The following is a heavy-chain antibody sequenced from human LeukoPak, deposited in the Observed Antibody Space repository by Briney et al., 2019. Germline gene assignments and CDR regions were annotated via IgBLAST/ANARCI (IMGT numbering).Heavy chain of an antibody. CDR1: GVTFSSYG. CDR3: ATDRSRYYYDSSGFSFDY. D-gene: IGHD3-22*01. J-gene: IGHJ4*02. Sequence: ESGGSLRLACAASGVTFSSYGMHWVRQAPGKRLEWVAFIRYDGSNKYYADSVKGRFTISRDNSKTTLYLQMNSLRAEDTAVYYCATDRSRYYYDSSGFSFDYWGQGTLVTVSS. V-gene: IGHV3-30*02. CDR2: IRYDGSNK.